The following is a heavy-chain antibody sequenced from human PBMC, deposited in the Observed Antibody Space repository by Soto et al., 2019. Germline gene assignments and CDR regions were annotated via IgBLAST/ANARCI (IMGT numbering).Heavy chain of an antibody. J-gene: IGHJ4*02. CDR1: GGIFHGYG. Sequence: PGGSLRLSCAVPGGIFHGYGMHWVRQAPGKGLEWVAIIRFDGSNEEYADSVKGRFTISRDNPKNTLYLQMNTLGAEDTAVYYCARDGIGGTVFRGYLDYWGRGTVVTVSS. CDR3: ARDGIGGTVFRGYLDY. CDR2: IRFDGSNE. D-gene: IGHD1-7*01. V-gene: IGHV3-33*01.